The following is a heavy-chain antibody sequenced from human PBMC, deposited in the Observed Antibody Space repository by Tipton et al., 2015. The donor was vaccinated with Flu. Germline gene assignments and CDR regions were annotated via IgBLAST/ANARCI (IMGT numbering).Heavy chain of an antibody. V-gene: IGHV4-38-2*02. J-gene: IGHJ4*02. CDR1: GDSISGSYY. Sequence: TLSLTCTVSGDSISGSYYWGWIRQAPGKGLEWIGNIYHTGSTYHNPSLKSRVTMSVDTSRNHLSLRLSSVTAADTAVYYCARHTGDSVRGVIDYWGQGTLVTVSS. CDR2: IYHTGST. D-gene: IGHD3-10*02. CDR3: ARHTGDSVRGVIDY.